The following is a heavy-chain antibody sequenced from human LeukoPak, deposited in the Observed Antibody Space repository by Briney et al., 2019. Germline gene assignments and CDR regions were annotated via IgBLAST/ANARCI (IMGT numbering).Heavy chain of an antibody. CDR2: VHPGDSNT. V-gene: IGHV5-51*01. CDR3: ARLAGATPIDAFDI. D-gene: IGHD1-26*01. CDR1: GYSFTNYW. J-gene: IGHJ3*02. Sequence: GESLKISCKGSGYSFTNYWIGWVRQMPGKGLEWMGIVHPGDSNTRYSPSFQGQVTISADKSISTAYLQWSSLKASDTAMYYCARLAGATPIDAFDIWGQGTMVTVSS.